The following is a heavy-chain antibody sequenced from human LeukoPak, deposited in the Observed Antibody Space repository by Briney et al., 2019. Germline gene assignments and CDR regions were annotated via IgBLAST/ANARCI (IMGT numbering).Heavy chain of an antibody. CDR2: IYYSGST. V-gene: IGHV4-30-4*02. CDR3: ARGLEYSSSYGMDV. J-gene: IGHJ6*02. Sequence: PSETLSLTCTVSGGSISSGDYYWSWIRQPPGKGLEWIGYIYYSGSTYYNPSLKSRVTISVDTSKNQFSLKLSSVTAADTAVYYCARGLEYSSSYGMDVWGQGTTVTVSS. D-gene: IGHD6-6*01. CDR1: GGSISSGDYY.